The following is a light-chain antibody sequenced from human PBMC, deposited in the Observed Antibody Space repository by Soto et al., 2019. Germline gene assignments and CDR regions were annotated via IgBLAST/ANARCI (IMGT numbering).Light chain of an antibody. CDR1: QSVSSSY. CDR2: DAS. CDR3: QQYNSYSPT. V-gene: IGKV3-20*01. Sequence: EIVLTQSPGALSLSPGERATLSCRASQSVSSSYLAWYQQKPGQTPRLLIYDASTRATGIPARFSGSGSGTEFTLTISSLQPDDFATYYCQQYNSYSPTFGQGTKVDIK. J-gene: IGKJ1*01.